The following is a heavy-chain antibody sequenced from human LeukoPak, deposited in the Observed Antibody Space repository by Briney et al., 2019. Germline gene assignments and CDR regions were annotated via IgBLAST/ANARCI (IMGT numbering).Heavy chain of an antibody. CDR2: MYDSGST. D-gene: IGHD4-17*01. V-gene: IGHV4-59*12. Sequence: SETLSLTCTVSGGSISSYYWSWIRQPPGEGLEWIGYMYDSGSTNYNPSLKSRVTISVDTSKNQFSLKLTSVTAADTAVYYYVVWKGDYTVDYWGQGTLVTVSS. CDR3: VVWKGDYTVDY. CDR1: GGSISSYY. J-gene: IGHJ4*02.